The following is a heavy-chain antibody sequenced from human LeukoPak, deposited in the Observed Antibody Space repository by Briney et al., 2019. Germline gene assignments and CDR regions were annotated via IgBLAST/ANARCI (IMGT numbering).Heavy chain of an antibody. J-gene: IGHJ4*02. CDR3: ARAFHDILTGLAYYFDY. CDR1: GFTFSSYS. D-gene: IGHD3-9*01. CDR2: ISSSSSYI. V-gene: IGHV3-21*01. Sequence: GGSLRLSCAASGFTFSSYSMSWVRQAPGKGLEWVSSISSSSSYINYADSVKGRFTISRDNAKNSLYLQMNSLRAEDTAVYYCARAFHDILTGLAYYFDYWGQGTLVTVSS.